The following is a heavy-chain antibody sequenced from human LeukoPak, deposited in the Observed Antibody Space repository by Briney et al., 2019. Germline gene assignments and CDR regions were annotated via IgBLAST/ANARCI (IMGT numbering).Heavy chain of an antibody. CDR2: ISGSGGST. Sequence: QAGGSLRLSCAASGFTFSSYAMSWVRQAPGKGLEWVSAISGSGGSTYYADSVKGRFTISRDNSKNTLYLQMNSLRAEDTAVYYCAFAIREGAVAGTDWFGPWGQGTLVTVSS. J-gene: IGHJ5*02. CDR1: GFTFSSYA. D-gene: IGHD6-19*01. V-gene: IGHV3-23*01. CDR3: AFAIREGAVAGTDWFGP.